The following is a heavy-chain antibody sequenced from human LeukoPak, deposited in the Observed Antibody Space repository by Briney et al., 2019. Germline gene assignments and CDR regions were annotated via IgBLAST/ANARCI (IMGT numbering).Heavy chain of an antibody. CDR2: INAGNGNT. Sequence: ASVKVSCKASGYTFTSYAMHWVRQAPGQRLEWMGRINAGNGNTKYSQKFQGRVTITRDTSASTAYMELSSLRSEDTAVYYCAREEAYCGGDCPSDYWGQGTLVTVSS. D-gene: IGHD2-21*02. J-gene: IGHJ4*02. CDR3: AREEAYCGGDCPSDY. CDR1: GYTFTSYA. V-gene: IGHV1-3*01.